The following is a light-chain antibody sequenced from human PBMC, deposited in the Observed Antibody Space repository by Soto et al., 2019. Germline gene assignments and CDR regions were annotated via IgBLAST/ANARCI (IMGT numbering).Light chain of an antibody. J-gene: IGKJ4*01. CDR1: QSISSY. CDR2: AAT. CDR3: QPDYSTPLS. V-gene: IGKV1-39*01. Sequence: DIQMTQSPSSLSASVGDRVTITCRASQSISSYLNWYRQKPGRAPEVLIFAATTLQSGVTSRFSGSGSGTDFTLNISSLHPEDSAYYYCQPDYSTPLSFGGVTKVDIK.